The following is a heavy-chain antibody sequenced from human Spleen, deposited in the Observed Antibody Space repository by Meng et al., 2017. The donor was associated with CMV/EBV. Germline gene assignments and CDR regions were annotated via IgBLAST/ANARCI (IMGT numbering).Heavy chain of an antibody. CDR3: ARDPLRGFYYDTTGYNYWYFDL. Sequence: YAISWVRQDPGQGLEWMGGIIPLLNIRNYAQRFQGRVTITADKSTSTAYMELSFLRSDDTAVYYCARDPLRGFYYDTTGYNYWYFDLWGRGTLVTVSS. D-gene: IGHD3-22*01. V-gene: IGHV1-69*10. CDR1: YA. CDR2: IIPLLNIR. J-gene: IGHJ2*01.